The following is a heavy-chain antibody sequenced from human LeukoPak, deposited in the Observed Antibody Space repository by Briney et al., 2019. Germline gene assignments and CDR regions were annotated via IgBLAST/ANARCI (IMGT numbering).Heavy chain of an antibody. J-gene: IGHJ3*02. Sequence: GASVKVSCKASGGTFSSYAIGWVRQAPGQGLEWMGRIIPIFGTANYAQKFQGRVTITTDESTSTAYMELSSLRSEDTAVYYCARSKRDRLGAGIQLWFAAFDIWGQGTMVTVSS. V-gene: IGHV1-69*05. CDR3: ARSKRDRLGAGIQLWFAAFDI. CDR1: GGTFSSYA. CDR2: IIPIFGTA. D-gene: IGHD5-18*01.